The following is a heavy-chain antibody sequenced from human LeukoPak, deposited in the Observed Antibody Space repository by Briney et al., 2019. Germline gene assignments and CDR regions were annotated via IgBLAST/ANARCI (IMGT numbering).Heavy chain of an antibody. J-gene: IGHJ3*02. D-gene: IGHD3-22*01. CDR3: ARTTMIVFLDAFDI. V-gene: IGHV3-33*08. CDR1: GFTFSSYA. CDR2: IWYDGSNK. Sequence: PGGSLRLSCAASGFTFSSYAMSWVRQAPGKGLEWVAVIWYDGSNKYYADSVKGRFTISRDNSKNTLYLQMNSLRAEDTAVYYCARTTMIVFLDAFDIWGQGTMVTVSS.